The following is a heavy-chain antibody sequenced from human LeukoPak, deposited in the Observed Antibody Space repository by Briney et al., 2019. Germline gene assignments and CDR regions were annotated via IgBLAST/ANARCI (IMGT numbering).Heavy chain of an antibody. CDR2: IYYSGST. Sequence: SETLSLTCTVSGGPISSYYWSWIRQPPGKGLEWIGYIYYSGSTNYNPSLKSRVTISVDTSKNQFSLKLSSVTAADTVVYYCARVYSSSPTNWFDPWGQGTLVTVSS. CDR3: ARVYSSSPTNWFDP. D-gene: IGHD6-13*01. J-gene: IGHJ5*02. V-gene: IGHV4-59*01. CDR1: GGPISSYY.